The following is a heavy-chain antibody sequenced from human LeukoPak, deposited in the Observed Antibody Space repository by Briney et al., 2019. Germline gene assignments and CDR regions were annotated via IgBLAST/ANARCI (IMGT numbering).Heavy chain of an antibody. CDR3: TTDFLQTYYYHDSGYARIDY. Sequence: KTGGSLRLSCAASGFTFTSYAMHWVRQAPGKGLEWVGRIRSKTDGGTTDYVASVKGRFTISRDDSKNTLYLQMNSLKTEDTAVYYCTTDFLQTYYYHDSGYARIDYWGQGTLVTVSS. D-gene: IGHD3-22*01. J-gene: IGHJ4*02. V-gene: IGHV3-15*01. CDR2: IRSKTDGGTT. CDR1: GFTFTSYA.